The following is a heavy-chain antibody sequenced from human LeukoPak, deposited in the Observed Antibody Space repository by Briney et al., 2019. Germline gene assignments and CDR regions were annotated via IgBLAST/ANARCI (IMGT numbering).Heavy chain of an antibody. J-gene: IGHJ4*01. D-gene: IGHD3-16*02. CDR3: ARAGRYLYGSTSYLYFDY. Sequence: SETLSLTCTVSGGSISSGRYYWGWIRQPPGKELEWIGSFYYSGDTYYTPSLDSRVSISRDTSKNQFSLKLSSVTAADTAVYYCARAGRYLYGSTSYLYFDYWGVGVLVTVSS. CDR2: FYYSGDT. CDR1: GGSISSGRYY. V-gene: IGHV4-39*07.